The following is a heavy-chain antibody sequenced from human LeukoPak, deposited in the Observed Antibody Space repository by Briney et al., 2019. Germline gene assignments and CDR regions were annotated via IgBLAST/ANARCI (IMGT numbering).Heavy chain of an antibody. V-gene: IGHV3-21*01. D-gene: IGHD5-12*01. CDR2: ISSSSSYI. Sequence: PGGSLRLSCAASGFTFSSYSMNWVRQAPGKGLEWVSSISSSSSYIYYADSVKGRFTISRDNARNSLYLQMNSLRAEDTAVYYCARDGIRGYPYYYGMDVWGQGTTVTVSS. CDR3: ARDGIRGYPYYYGMDV. J-gene: IGHJ6*02. CDR1: GFTFSSYS.